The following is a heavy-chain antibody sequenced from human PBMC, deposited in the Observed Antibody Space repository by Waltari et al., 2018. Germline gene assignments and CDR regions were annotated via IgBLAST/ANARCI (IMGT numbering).Heavy chain of an antibody. D-gene: IGHD6-6*01. CDR1: GFTVSSNY. J-gene: IGHJ6*03. Sequence: EVQLVESGGGLIQPGGSLRLSCAASGFTVSSNYMSWVRQAPGKGLEWVSVIYSGGSTYYADSVKGRFTISRDNSKNTLYLQMNSLRAEDTAVYYCARGYSSSPEPYYYYYYYMDVWGKGTTVTVSS. V-gene: IGHV3-53*01. CDR3: ARGYSSSPEPYYYYYYYMDV. CDR2: IYSGGST.